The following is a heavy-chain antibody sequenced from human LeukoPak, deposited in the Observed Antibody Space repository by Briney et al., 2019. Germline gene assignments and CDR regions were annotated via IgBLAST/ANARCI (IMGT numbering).Heavy chain of an antibody. CDR1: GGSFSGYY. CDR3: ASAYDRSGYLTGFDP. D-gene: IGHD3-22*01. CDR2: INHSGST. V-gene: IGHV4-34*01. Sequence: PSETLSLTCAVYGGSFSGYYWSWIRQPPGKGLEWIGEINHSGSTNYNPSLKSRVTISVDMSKNQFSLKLSSVTAADTAMYYCASAYDRSGYLTGFDPWGQGTLVTVSS. J-gene: IGHJ5*02.